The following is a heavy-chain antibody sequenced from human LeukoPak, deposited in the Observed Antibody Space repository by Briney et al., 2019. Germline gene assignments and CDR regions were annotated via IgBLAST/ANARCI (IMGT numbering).Heavy chain of an antibody. CDR2: IYYSGST. D-gene: IGHD4-11*01. J-gene: IGHJ4*02. CDR3: ARSPIYYSNYPFY. V-gene: IGHV4-39*01. Sequence: SETLSLTCTVSGGSISSSSYYWGWIRQPPGQGLEWIGSIYYSGSTYYNPSLKSRVTISVDTSKNQFSLKLSSVTAADTAVYYCARSPIYYSNYPFYWGQGTLVTVSS. CDR1: GGSISSSSYY.